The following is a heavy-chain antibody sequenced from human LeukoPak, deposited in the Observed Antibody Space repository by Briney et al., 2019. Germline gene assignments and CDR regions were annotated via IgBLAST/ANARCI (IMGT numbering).Heavy chain of an antibody. J-gene: IGHJ5*02. CDR2: ISSSSSYI. CDR1: GFTFSSYS. V-gene: IGHV3-21*01. CDR3: ARDQAGRFDP. D-gene: IGHD6-25*01. Sequence: GGSLRLPCAASGFTFSSYSMNWVRQAPGKGLEWVSSISSSSSYIYYADSVKGRFTISRGNAKNSLYLQMNSLRAEDTAVYYCARDQAGRFDPWGQGTLVTVSS.